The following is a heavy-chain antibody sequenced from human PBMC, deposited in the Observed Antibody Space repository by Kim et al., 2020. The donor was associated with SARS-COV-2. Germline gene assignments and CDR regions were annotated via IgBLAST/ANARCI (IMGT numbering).Heavy chain of an antibody. V-gene: IGHV1-2*02. CDR1: GYTFTGHY. CDR3: ATELKPIDS. Sequence: ASVKVSCKASGYTFTGHYMHWIRQAPGQGLEWMGWINPKRGGIKYAQKFQGRVTMTRDTSTNTAYMDLSSLTSDDTAVYYCATELKPIDSWGHGTHDSVS. CDR2: INPKRGGI. J-gene: IGHJ5*01.